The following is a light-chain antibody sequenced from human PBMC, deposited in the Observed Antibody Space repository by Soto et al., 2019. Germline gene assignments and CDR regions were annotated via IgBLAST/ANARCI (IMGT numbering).Light chain of an antibody. V-gene: IGKV1-39*01. J-gene: IGKJ2*01. CDR3: QQSYSTPRA. CDR2: AAS. Sequence: DIQMTQPPSSLSASVGARVTITCRASQSISSYLNWYQQKPGKAPKLLIYAASSLQSGVPSRFRGQGSGTHFTLTISSLQPEDCATYYCQQSYSTPRAFGQGTKLEIK. CDR1: QSISSY.